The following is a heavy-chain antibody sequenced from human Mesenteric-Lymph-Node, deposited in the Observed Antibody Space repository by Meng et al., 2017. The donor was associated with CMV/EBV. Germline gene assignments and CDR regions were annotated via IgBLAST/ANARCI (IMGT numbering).Heavy chain of an antibody. CDR3: ASEPGYYNGWYSDY. Sequence: GGSLRLSCAASGLTLSNFAMHWVRQAPGKGLECVSAISDDGYNKFYADSVKGRFTISRDNSKNTLYLQMSSLRAEDTALYYCASEPGYYNGWYSDYWGQGTLVTVSS. V-gene: IGHV3-30-3*01. CDR2: ISDDGYNK. J-gene: IGHJ4*02. CDR1: GLTLSNFA. D-gene: IGHD3-10*01.